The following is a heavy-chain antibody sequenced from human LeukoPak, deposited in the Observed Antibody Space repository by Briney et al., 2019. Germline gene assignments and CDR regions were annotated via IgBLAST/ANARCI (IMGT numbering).Heavy chain of an antibody. Sequence: SQTLSLTCAISGDSVSSNSAAWNWIRQSPSRGLEWLGRTYYRSKWYNDYAVSVKSRITINSDTSKNQFSLQLNSVTPEDTAVYYCAREPDQYSSSWYYFDYWGQGTLVTVSS. CDR1: GDSVSSNSAA. J-gene: IGHJ4*02. CDR3: AREPDQYSSSWYYFDY. CDR2: TYYRSKWYN. D-gene: IGHD6-13*01. V-gene: IGHV6-1*01.